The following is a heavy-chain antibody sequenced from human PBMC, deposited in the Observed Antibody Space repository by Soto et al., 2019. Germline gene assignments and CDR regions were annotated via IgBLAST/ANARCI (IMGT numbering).Heavy chain of an antibody. CDR1: GGSIANNNYF. Sequence: KPSETLSLTCTVSGGSIANNNYFWGWVRQPPGKGLEWIGSAAYSGGTYKNPSLKSRVTVSVDTSKNQFSLKLTSVTAADTAVHYCAKVVVGATSHSDFDSWGQGTLVTVSS. CDR2: AAYSGGT. D-gene: IGHD2-15*01. V-gene: IGHV4-39*01. J-gene: IGHJ4*02. CDR3: AKVVVGATSHSDFDS.